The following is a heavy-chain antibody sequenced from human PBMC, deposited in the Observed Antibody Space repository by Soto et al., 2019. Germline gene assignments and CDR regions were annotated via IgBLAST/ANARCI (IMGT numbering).Heavy chain of an antibody. CDR2: IYYSGNT. Sequence: PSETLSLTCSVSGGSISSPCYYWGWIRQPPGKGLEWIGSIYYSGNTYYNPSLKSRVTIFVDTSRNQFSLKVNSVTAADTAVYFCARFPGITTFRRDYWGQGTLVTVSS. V-gene: IGHV4-39*01. J-gene: IGHJ4*02. CDR1: GGSISSPCYY. CDR3: ARFPGITTFRRDY. D-gene: IGHD1-1*01.